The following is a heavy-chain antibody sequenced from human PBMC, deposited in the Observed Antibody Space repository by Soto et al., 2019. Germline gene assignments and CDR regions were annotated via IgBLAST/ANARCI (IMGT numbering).Heavy chain of an antibody. D-gene: IGHD6-6*01. V-gene: IGHV3-30*03. J-gene: IGHJ4*02. Sequence: QVQLVESGGGVVQPAKSLRLSCAASGFTFSSYAMHWARQAPGKGLEWVTVISIRGGDEYYAESVRGRFTISRDDSKNTLYLQMDSLRVEDTAVYYCARGTIVARQHLDYWGQGTLVTVSS. CDR1: GFTFSSYA. CDR2: ISIRGGDE. CDR3: ARGTIVARQHLDY.